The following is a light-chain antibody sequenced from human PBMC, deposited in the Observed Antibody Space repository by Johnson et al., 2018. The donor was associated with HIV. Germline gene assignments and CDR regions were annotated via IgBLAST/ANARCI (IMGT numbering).Light chain of an antibody. Sequence: QSALTQPPSVSAAPGQKVTISCSGSSSNLGNNYVSWYQQLPGTAPKLLIYENHKRPSGIPDRFSGSKSRASATLDITGLQPGDEADYYCGTWDNSLNVYVFGTGTKVTVL. J-gene: IGLJ1*01. V-gene: IGLV1-51*02. CDR1: SSNLGNNY. CDR2: ENH. CDR3: GTWDNSLNVYV.